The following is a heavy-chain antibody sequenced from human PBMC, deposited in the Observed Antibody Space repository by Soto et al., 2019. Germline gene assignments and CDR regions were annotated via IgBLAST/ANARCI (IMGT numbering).Heavy chain of an antibody. D-gene: IGHD5-18*01. CDR3: ARGYGYYFDY. CDR1: GFTFSSYA. V-gene: IGHV3-64*01. J-gene: IGHJ4*02. CDR2: ISSNGGST. Sequence: EVQLVESGGGLVQPAGSLRLSCAASGFTFSSYAMHWVRQAPGKGLEYVSVISSNGGSTDYANSVNGRFTISRDNSKNTLDLQMGSLRAEDMAVYYCARGYGYYFDYWGQGTLVTVSS.